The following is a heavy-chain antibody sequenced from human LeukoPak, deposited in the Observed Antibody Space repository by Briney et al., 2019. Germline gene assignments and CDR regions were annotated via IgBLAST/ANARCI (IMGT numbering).Heavy chain of an antibody. CDR2: ISGSGGST. CDR1: GFTFSSYA. V-gene: IGHV3-23*01. J-gene: IGHJ4*02. Sequence: GGALRLSCAASGFTFSSYAMSWVRQAPGKGLEWVSAISGSGGSTYYADSVKGRFTISRDNSKNTLYLQMNSLRAEDTAVYYCAKDPSRVAAITHFDYWGQGTLVTVSS. D-gene: IGHD5-12*01. CDR3: AKDPSRVAAITHFDY.